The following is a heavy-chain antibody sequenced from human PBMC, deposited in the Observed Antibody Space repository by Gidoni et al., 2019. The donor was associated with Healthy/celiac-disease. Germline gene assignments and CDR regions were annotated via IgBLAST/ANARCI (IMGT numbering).Heavy chain of an antibody. Sequence: QVQLVESGGGVVQPGRSLRLCCAAYGFTFSSYGMHWVRQAPGKGLEWLSVILYDGSNKYYADSVKGRFTISRDNSKNTLYLQMNSLRADDTAVYYCARGIDYGGNDDSFDIWGQGTMVTVFS. CDR1: GFTFSSYG. J-gene: IGHJ3*02. V-gene: IGHV3-33*01. CDR2: ILYDGSNK. D-gene: IGHD4-17*01. CDR3: ARGIDYGGNDDSFDI.